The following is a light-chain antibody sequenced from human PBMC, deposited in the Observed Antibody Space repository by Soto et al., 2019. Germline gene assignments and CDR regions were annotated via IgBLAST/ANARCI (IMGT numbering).Light chain of an antibody. J-gene: IGLJ1*01. Sequence: QSALTQPRSVSGSPGQSVTLSCTGASSDVGRYNYVSWYQHHPGKAPKLMIYDVSKRPSGVPDRFSGSKSGNTASLTISGLQAEDEADYYCCSYPGNYPHYVFGTGTKLTVL. CDR2: DVS. V-gene: IGLV2-11*01. CDR1: SSDVGRYNY. CDR3: CSYPGNYPHYV.